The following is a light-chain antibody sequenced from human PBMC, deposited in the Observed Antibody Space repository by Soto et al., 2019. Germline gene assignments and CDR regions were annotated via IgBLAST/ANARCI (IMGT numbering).Light chain of an antibody. CDR1: QSVSSN. J-gene: IGKJ3*01. Sequence: EIVMTQSPATLSVSPGERATLSCRASQSVSSNLAWYQQKPGQAPRLLIYGASTRATGIPARFSGSGSGTDFTLAISRLEPEDFAVYFCQQYGSSPGLFTFGPGSKVDFK. CDR3: QQYGSSPGLFT. V-gene: IGKV3-15*01. CDR2: GAS.